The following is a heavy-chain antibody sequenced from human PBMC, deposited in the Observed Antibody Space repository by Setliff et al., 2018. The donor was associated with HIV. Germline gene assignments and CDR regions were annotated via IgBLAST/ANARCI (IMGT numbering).Heavy chain of an antibody. CDR1: GGSISSGSYY. V-gene: IGHV4-61*02. CDR2: IYSSGTT. CDR3: ARSYCSSTSCLYYFDY. Sequence: SETLSLTCTVSGGSISSGSYYWSWIRQPAGKGLEWIGRIYSSGTTNYSPSLKSRVTILRDTSKNQFSLKLSSVTAADTAVYYCARSYCSSTSCLYYFDYWGQGTLVTVSS. J-gene: IGHJ4*02. D-gene: IGHD2-2*01.